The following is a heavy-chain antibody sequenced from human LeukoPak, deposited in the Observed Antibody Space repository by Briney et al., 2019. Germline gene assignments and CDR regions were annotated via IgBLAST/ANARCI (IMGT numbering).Heavy chain of an antibody. J-gene: IGHJ3*02. D-gene: IGHD3-3*01. CDR2: INHSGST. Sequence: SETLSLTCAVYGGSFSGYYWSWIRQPPGKGLEWIGEINHSGSTNYNPSLKSRVTISVDTSKNQFSLKLSSVTAADTAVYYCARASKWLLSKAFDIWGQGTMVTVST. V-gene: IGHV4-34*01. CDR1: GGSFSGYY. CDR3: ARASKWLLSKAFDI.